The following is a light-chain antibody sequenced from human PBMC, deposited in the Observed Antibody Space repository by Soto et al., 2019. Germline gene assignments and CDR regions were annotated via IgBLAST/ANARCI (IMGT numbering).Light chain of an antibody. CDR2: DAS. J-gene: IGKJ5*01. CDR3: QQRSNWPIT. V-gene: IGKV1-5*01. Sequence: DIQMTQSPSTLSASVGDRVSITCRASQSISSWLAWYQQKPGKAPKLLIYDASTLGSGVPSRFSGSGSGTDFTLTISSLEPEDFAVYYCQQRSNWPITFGQGTRLEIK. CDR1: QSISSW.